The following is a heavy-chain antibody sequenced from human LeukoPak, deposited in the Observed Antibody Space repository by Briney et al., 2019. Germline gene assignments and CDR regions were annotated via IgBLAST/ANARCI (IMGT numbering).Heavy chain of an antibody. CDR3: ARGHLSYYYDGSGYYLVWGIHDY. Sequence: SETLSLTCAVYGGSFSGYYWSWIRQPPGKGLEWIGEINHSGSTNYNPSLKSRVTISVDTSKNQFSLKLSSVTAADTAVYYCARGHLSYYYDGSGYYLVWGIHDYWGQGTLVTVSS. CDR1: GGSFSGYY. J-gene: IGHJ4*02. V-gene: IGHV4-34*01. D-gene: IGHD3-22*01. CDR2: INHSGST.